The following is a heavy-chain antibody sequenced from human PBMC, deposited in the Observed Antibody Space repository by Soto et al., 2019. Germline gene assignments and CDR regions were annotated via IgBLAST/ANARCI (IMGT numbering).Heavy chain of an antibody. V-gene: IGHV3-23*01. J-gene: IGHJ5*02. D-gene: IGHD3-3*01. CDR2: ISGSGVST. CDR3: AKRPLATVFGVAGNRFDP. CDR1: GFTFSTYA. Sequence: EVQLLESGGGLVQPGGSLRLSCAASGFTFSTYAMTWVRQAPGKGLEWVSGISGSGVSTYYADSVKGRFTISRDNSKNTLYLQMNSLRAEDTAVYYCAKRPLATVFGVAGNRFDPWGQGTRVSVSS.